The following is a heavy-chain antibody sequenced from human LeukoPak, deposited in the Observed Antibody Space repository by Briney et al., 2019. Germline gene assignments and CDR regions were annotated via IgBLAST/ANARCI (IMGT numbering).Heavy chain of an antibody. V-gene: IGHV5-51*01. CDR1: GYRFTDYW. D-gene: IGHD3-3*01. J-gene: IGHJ4*02. Sequence: GESLKISCKGSGYRFTDYWIGWVRQMPGKGLEWMGIISPVNTDTRYSQSFQGQVTMSVDKSIDTAFLQWSSLKASDTAMYYCARSKTIFGVVMPGDPFSGSRDWGQGTLVTVSS. CDR3: ARSKTIFGVVMPGDPFSGSRD. CDR2: ISPVNTDT.